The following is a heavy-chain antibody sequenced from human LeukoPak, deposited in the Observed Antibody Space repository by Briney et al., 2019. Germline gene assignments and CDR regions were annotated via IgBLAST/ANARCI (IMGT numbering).Heavy chain of an antibody. CDR2: IYYSGST. J-gene: IGHJ4*02. CDR1: GGSISSYY. Sequence: SETLSLTCTVSGGSISSYYWSWIRQPPGKGLEWIGYIYYSGSTNYNPSLKSRVTISVDTSKNQFSLKLSSVTAADTAVYYRARVQKGPRHYFDYWGQGTLVTVSS. V-gene: IGHV4-59*01. CDR3: ARVQKGPRHYFDY. D-gene: IGHD1-1*01.